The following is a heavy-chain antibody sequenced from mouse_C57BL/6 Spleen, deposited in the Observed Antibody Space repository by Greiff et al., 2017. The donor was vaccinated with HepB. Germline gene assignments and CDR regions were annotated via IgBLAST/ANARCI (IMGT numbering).Heavy chain of an antibody. J-gene: IGHJ4*01. CDR2: IYPRSGNT. D-gene: IGHD1-1*01. V-gene: IGHV1-81*01. CDR1: GYTFPSYG. Sequence: VRLKESGAELARPGASVKLSCKAPGYTFPSYGISWVKKGTGQGLEWIGEIYPRSGNTYYNEKFKGKATLTADKSSSTAYMELRSLTSEDSAVYFCAKNPFYGSSPYYAMDYWGQGTSVTVSS. CDR3: AKNPFYGSSPYYAMDY.